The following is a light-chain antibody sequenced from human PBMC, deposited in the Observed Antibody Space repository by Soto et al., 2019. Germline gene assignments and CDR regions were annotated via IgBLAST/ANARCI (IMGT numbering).Light chain of an antibody. J-gene: IGLJ2*01. CDR3: AVWDDNLSGVL. CDR2: RDN. CDR1: TSNIGSNY. V-gene: IGLV1-47*01. Sequence: QLVLTQSPSASATPGQGVTISCSGGTSNIGSNYVYWYQQLPGAAPKLLIYRDNLRPSGVPDRFSGSKSGTSASLAISGLRSEDEADYYCAVWDDNLSGVLFGGGTKLTVL.